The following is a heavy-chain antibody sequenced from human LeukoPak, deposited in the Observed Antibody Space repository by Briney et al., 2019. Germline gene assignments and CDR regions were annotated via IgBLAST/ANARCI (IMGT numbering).Heavy chain of an antibody. CDR2: IYYSGST. CDR3: ARVFRYCSSTNCYDY. V-gene: IGHV4-30-4*08. J-gene: IGHJ4*02. D-gene: IGHD2-2*01. Sequence: SWVRQPPGKGLEWIGYIYYSGSTYYNPSLKSRVTISVDTSKNQFSLKLSSVTAADTAIYYCARVFRYCSSTNCYDYWGQGTLVTVSS.